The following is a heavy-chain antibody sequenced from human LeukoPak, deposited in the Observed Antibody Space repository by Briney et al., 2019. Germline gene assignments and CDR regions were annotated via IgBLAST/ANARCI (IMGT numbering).Heavy chain of an antibody. Sequence: GASVKVSCRASGYTFTGYYMHWVRQAPGQGLEWMGWINPNSGGTNYAQKFQGRVTMTRDTSISTAYMELSRLRSDDTAVYYCARVSTIVGATRNWGQGTLVTVSS. CDR3: ARVSTIVGATRN. CDR1: GYTFTGYY. V-gene: IGHV1-2*02. CDR2: INPNSGGT. D-gene: IGHD1-26*01. J-gene: IGHJ4*02.